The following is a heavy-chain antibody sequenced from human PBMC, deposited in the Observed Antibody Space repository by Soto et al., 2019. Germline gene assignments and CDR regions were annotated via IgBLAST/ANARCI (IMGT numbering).Heavy chain of an antibody. J-gene: IGHJ5*02. CDR3: ARHIRLERLLRGVFDP. D-gene: IGHD3-3*01. CDR1: GFTFSSYG. Sequence: GGSLRLSCAASGFTFSSYGMHWVRQAPGKGLEWVAVIWYDGSNKYYADSVKGRFTISRDNSKNTLYLQMNSLRAEDTAVYYCARHIRLERLLRGVFDPWGQGTLVTVSS. CDR2: IWYDGSNK. V-gene: IGHV3-33*01.